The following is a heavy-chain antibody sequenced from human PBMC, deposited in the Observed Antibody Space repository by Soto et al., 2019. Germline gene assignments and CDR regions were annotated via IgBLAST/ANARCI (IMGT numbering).Heavy chain of an antibody. D-gene: IGHD2-21*01. CDR3: ATLVAATSGY. CDR2: ISSGGGST. Sequence: EVQMLESGGDLVQPGGSLRLSCEASEFTFSSYAMSWVRQAPGKGLEWVSTISSGGGSTYYADSVKGRFTISRDNSKNTLFLQMNSLRADDTAVYYCATLVAATSGYWGQGTLVTVSS. J-gene: IGHJ4*02. V-gene: IGHV3-23*01. CDR1: EFTFSSYA.